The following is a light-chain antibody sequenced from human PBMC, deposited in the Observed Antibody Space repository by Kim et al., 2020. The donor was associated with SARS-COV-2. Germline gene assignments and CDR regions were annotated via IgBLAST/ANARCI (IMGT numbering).Light chain of an antibody. Sequence: VSPGQTASITCSGDKLGDKYACWYQQKPGQSPVVDIYQDSKRPSGIPVRFSGSNSGNTATLTISGTQAMDEADYYCQAWDSSTEVFGGGTQLTVL. J-gene: IGLJ3*02. CDR1: KLGDKY. CDR3: QAWDSSTEV. V-gene: IGLV3-1*01. CDR2: QDS.